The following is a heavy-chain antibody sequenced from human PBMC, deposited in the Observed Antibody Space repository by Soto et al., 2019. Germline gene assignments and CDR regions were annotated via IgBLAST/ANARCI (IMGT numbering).Heavy chain of an antibody. CDR1: GGSISSGGYY. D-gene: IGHD2-2*01. CDR2: IYYSGST. CDR3: ARDGYGDIVVVPASEHWFDP. Sequence: QVQLQESGPGLVKPSQTLSLTCTVSGGSISSGGYYWSWIRQHPGKGLEWIGYIYYSGSTYYNPSLKSRVTISVDTSKNQFSLKLSSVTAADTAVYYCARDGYGDIVVVPASEHWFDPWGQGTLVTVSS. V-gene: IGHV4-31*03. J-gene: IGHJ5*02.